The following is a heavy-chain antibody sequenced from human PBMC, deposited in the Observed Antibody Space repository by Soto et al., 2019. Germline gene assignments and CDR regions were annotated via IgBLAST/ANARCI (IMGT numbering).Heavy chain of an antibody. Sequence: PSETLSLTCTVSGGSISSYYWSWIRQPPGKGLEWIGYIYYSGGTNYNPSLKSRVTISVDTSKNQFSLKLSSVTAADTAVYYCAREGCSGGSCYSDAFDIWGQGTMVTVSS. CDR3: AREGCSGGSCYSDAFDI. D-gene: IGHD2-15*01. V-gene: IGHV4-59*01. J-gene: IGHJ3*02. CDR1: GGSISSYY. CDR2: IYYSGGT.